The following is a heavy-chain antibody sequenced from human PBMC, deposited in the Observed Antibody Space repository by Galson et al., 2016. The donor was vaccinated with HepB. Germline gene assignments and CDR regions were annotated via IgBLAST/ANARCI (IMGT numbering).Heavy chain of an antibody. CDR2: ISATGSRI. CDR1: GFTFSKFA. J-gene: IGHJ3*02. V-gene: IGHV3-23*01. D-gene: IGHD4-17*01. CDR3: AKDPPVTADPNDAFDI. Sequence: LRLSCAASGFTFSKFAISWVRQAPGKGLEWVSGISATGSRIYNADSVKGRFTISRDNSNNTLYLQMHSLRSEDTAVYYCAKDPPVTADPNDAFDIWGQGTKVTVSS.